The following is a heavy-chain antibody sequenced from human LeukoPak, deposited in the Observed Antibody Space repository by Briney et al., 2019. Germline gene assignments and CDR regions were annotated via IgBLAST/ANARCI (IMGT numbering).Heavy chain of an antibody. D-gene: IGHD3-16*01. CDR1: GFTFSSYW. Sequence: GGSLRLSCAASGFTFSSYWMSWVRQAPGKGLEWVANIKQDGSEKYYVDSVKGRFTISRDNAKNSLYLQTNSLRAEDTAVYFCARDARGIMLNVLGSYYMDVWGKGTTVTVSS. CDR2: IKQDGSEK. J-gene: IGHJ6*03. CDR3: ARDARGIMLNVLGSYYMDV. V-gene: IGHV3-7*01.